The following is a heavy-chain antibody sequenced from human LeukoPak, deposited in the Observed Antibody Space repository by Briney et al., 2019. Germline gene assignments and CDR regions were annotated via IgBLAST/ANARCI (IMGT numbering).Heavy chain of an antibody. Sequence: SETLSLTCSVSGGSISPYYWSWIRQPPGKGLEWIGYIYYSRNTNYNPSLQSRVTISVATSKNQFSLKLSSVTAADTALYYCARDRASAGGFDYWGQGTLVTVSS. CDR2: IYYSRNT. CDR1: GGSISPYY. D-gene: IGHD2-15*01. V-gene: IGHV4-59*01. CDR3: ARDRASAGGFDY. J-gene: IGHJ4*02.